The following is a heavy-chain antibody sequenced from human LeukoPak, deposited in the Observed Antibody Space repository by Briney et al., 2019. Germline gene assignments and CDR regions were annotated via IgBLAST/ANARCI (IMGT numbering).Heavy chain of an antibody. CDR3: ALAVAPQGWFDP. J-gene: IGHJ5*02. V-gene: IGHV4-59*01. D-gene: IGHD6-19*01. CDR1: GGSISDYY. Sequence: PSETLSLTCTVSGGSISDYYWSWIRQPPGKGLEWIGYIYYSGSTNYNPSLKSRVTISVDTSKNQFSLKLSSVTAADTAVYYCALAVAPQGWFDPWGQGTLVTVSS. CDR2: IYYSGST.